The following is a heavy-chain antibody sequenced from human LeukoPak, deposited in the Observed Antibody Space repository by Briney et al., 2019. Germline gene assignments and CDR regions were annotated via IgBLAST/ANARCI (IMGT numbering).Heavy chain of an antibody. CDR3: ARGATVALYYYYMDV. CDR2: IYSGGST. CDR1: GFTFSSYG. J-gene: IGHJ6*03. Sequence: PGGSLRLSCAASGFTFSSYGMSWVRQAPGKGLEWVSVIYSGGSTYYADSVKGRFTISRDNSKNTLYLQMNSLRAEDTAVYYCARGATVALYYYYMDVWGKGTTVTISS. D-gene: IGHD4-11*01. V-gene: IGHV3-53*01.